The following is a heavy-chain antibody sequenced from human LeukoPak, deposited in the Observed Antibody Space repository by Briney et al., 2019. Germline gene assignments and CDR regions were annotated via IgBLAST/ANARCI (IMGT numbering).Heavy chain of an antibody. CDR3: ARLFCSSTSCRVDY. Sequence: PSETLSLTCTVSGGSISSYYRSWIRQPPGKGLEWIAYIYYSGTTNYNPSLKSRVTISVDTSKNQFSLKLSSVTAADTAVYYCARLFCSSTSCRVDYWGQGTLVTVSS. V-gene: IGHV4-59*08. D-gene: IGHD2-2*01. CDR1: GGSISSYY. J-gene: IGHJ4*02. CDR2: IYYSGTT.